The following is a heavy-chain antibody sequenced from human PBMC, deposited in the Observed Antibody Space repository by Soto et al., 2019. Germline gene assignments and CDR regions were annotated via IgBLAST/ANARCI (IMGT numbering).Heavy chain of an antibody. CDR3: AKGIIESPRTIWANPVVSDHYFDY. Sequence: PGGSLRLSCAASGFTFSSYAMSWVRQAPGKGLEWVSAISGRGGSTYYADSVKGRFTISRDNFKNTLYLQMNSLRAEDTAVYYCAKGIIESPRTIWANPVVSDHYFDYWGQGTLVTVSS. D-gene: IGHD2-21*01. V-gene: IGHV3-23*01. CDR2: ISGRGGST. CDR1: GFTFSSYA. J-gene: IGHJ4*02.